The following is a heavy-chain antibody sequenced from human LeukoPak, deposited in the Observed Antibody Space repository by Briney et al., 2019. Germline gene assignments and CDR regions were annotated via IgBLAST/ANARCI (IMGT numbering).Heavy chain of an antibody. J-gene: IGHJ4*02. Sequence: PGGSLRLSCAASGFTFDDYGMSWVRQAPGKGLEWVSGINWNGGSTGYADSVKGRFTISRDNAKNSLYLQMNSLRAEDTAVYYCAKLPGQWLVPRNYFDYWGQGILVTVSS. D-gene: IGHD6-19*01. CDR1: GFTFDDYG. CDR3: AKLPGQWLVPRNYFDY. V-gene: IGHV3-20*04. CDR2: INWNGGST.